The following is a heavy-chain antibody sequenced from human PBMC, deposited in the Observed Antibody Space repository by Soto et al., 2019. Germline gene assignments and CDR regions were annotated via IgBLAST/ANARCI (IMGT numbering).Heavy chain of an antibody. CDR3: ARMDREGGAYAFDI. J-gene: IGHJ3*02. V-gene: IGHV3-7*01. Sequence: GGSLRLSCAASGFTFSSYWMSWVRQAPGKGLEWVANIKQDGSEKYYVDSVKGRFTISRDNAKNSLYLQMNSLRAEDTAVYYCARMDREGGAYAFDIWGQGTMVTVSS. D-gene: IGHD1-26*01. CDR1: GFTFSSYW. CDR2: IKQDGSEK.